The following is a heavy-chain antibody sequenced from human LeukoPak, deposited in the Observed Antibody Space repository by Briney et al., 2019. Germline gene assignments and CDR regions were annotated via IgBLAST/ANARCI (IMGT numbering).Heavy chain of an antibody. CDR3: ASGFSSSPYFDY. CDR2: ITGSSSYI. CDR1: GFTFSTYY. J-gene: IGHJ4*02. Sequence: GGSLRLSCAASGFTFSTYYMNWVRQAPGKGLEWVSFITGSSSYIYYTDSVKGRFTISRDNAKNSLFLQMHSLRDADTAVYYCASGFSSSPYFDYWGQGTLVTVSS. V-gene: IGHV3-21*01. D-gene: IGHD6-6*01.